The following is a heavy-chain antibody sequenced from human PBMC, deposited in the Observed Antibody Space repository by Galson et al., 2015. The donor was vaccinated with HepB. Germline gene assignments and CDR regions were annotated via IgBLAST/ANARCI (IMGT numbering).Heavy chain of an antibody. J-gene: IGHJ4*02. Sequence: VKVSCKASGYTFTSYAMNWVRQAPGQGLEWMGWINTNTGNPTYAQGSTGRFVFSLDTSVSTAYLQISSLKAEDTAVYYCARGGGRDGYNLRDYWGQGTLVTVSS. D-gene: IGHD5-24*01. CDR1: GYTFTSYA. CDR3: ARGGGRDGYNLRDY. CDR2: INTNTGNP. V-gene: IGHV7-4-1*02.